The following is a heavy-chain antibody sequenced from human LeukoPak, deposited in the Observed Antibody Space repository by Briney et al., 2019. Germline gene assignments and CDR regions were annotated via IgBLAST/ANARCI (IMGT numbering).Heavy chain of an antibody. J-gene: IGHJ4*02. V-gene: IGHV3-30*03. CDR1: GFTFSSYG. CDR3: ARPFTQYSGSPDAVDY. CDR2: ISYDGSNK. D-gene: IGHD1-26*01. Sequence: GGSLRLSCAASGFTFSSYGMHWVRQAPGKGLEWVAVISYDGSNKYYAESVEGRFTISRDNSKNTLYLQMNSLRAEDTAVYYCARPFTQYSGSPDAVDYWGQGTLVTVSS.